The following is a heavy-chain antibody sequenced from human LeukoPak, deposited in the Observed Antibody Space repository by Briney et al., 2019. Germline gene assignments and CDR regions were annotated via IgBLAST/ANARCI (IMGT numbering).Heavy chain of an antibody. CDR3: ARHGGLWFGELFPYFDY. J-gene: IGHJ4*02. CDR1: GGSISSSSYY. CDR2: IYYSGST. D-gene: IGHD3-10*01. Sequence: SETLSLTCTVSGGSISSSSYYWGWIRQPPGKGLEWIGSIYYSGSTYYNPSLKSRVTISVDTSKNQFSLKLSSVTAADTAVYYCARHGGLWFGELFPYFDYWGQGTLVTVSS. V-gene: IGHV4-39*01.